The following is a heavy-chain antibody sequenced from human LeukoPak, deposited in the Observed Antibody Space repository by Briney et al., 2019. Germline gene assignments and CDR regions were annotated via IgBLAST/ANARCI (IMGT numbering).Heavy chain of an antibody. D-gene: IGHD6-19*01. V-gene: IGHV5-10-1*01. CDR2: IDPSDSYT. CDR3: ARTYSSGWAFFDY. Sequence: GESLKISCKASGYSFTRHWISWVRQMPGKGLEWMGRIDPSDSYTNCSPSFQGHVTISADKSISTAYLQWRSLKASDTAIYYCARTYSSGWAFFDYWGQGNMVTVSS. CDR1: GYSFTRHW. J-gene: IGHJ4*02.